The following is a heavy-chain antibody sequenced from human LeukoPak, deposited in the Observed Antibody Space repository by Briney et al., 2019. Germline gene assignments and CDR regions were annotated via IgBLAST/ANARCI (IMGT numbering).Heavy chain of an antibody. V-gene: IGHV4-39*01. CDR3: ARHKSSSWYFPNWFDP. CDR1: GGSISSSCYY. D-gene: IGHD6-13*01. Sequence: PSETRSLTCTVSGGSISSSCYYRGWIRQPPGKGREGIGSIYFSGSTYYNPSLKRRCTISVDTSKNQFSLKLSSVTAADTAVYYCARHKSSSWYFPNWFDPWGQGTLVTVSS. CDR2: IYFSGST. J-gene: IGHJ5*02.